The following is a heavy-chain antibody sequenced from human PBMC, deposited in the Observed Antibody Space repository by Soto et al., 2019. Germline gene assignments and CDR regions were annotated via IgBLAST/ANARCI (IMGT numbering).Heavy chain of an antibody. V-gene: IGHV3-30*18. J-gene: IGHJ6*02. CDR2: ISNTGINK. D-gene: IGHD6-6*01. CDR1: GFTFRTYG. Sequence: QVQLVESGGGVVQPGRSLRLSCAASGFTFRTYGMHWVRQAPGKGLEWLAVISNTGINKYYADSVKGRFTISRDNSRDTLFLQMNSLRGEDTAISYCAKVIRADSTSSNFYYYSGLDVWCQGTTVTVSS. CDR3: AKVIRADSTSSNFYYYSGLDV.